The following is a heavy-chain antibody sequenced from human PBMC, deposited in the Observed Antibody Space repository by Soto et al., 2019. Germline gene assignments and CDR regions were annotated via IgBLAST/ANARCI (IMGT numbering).Heavy chain of an antibody. CDR2: LIHGGST. CDR3: ARSPLGYDYVRQTWREVGDSFDI. Sequence: QVRLEQWGAGLLKPSETLSLTCAIYGASLGGFHWTWLRQAPGKGLEWIGELIHGGSTNYNPSVKGRVSFSLDTSKNQFSLHLMSVTAADTAVYYCARSPLGYDYVRQTWREVGDSFDIWGRGTLVTVSS. J-gene: IGHJ3*02. CDR1: GASLGGFH. D-gene: IGHD3-16*01. V-gene: IGHV4-34*12.